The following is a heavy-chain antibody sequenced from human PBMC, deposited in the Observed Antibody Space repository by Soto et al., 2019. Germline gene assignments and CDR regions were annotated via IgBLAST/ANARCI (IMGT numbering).Heavy chain of an antibody. CDR3: ARGRYGDY. J-gene: IGHJ4*02. CDR1: GYAFTTYG. CDR2: ISAHNGNT. Sequence: QVHRVQSGAEVKKPGASVKVSCKGSGYAFTTYGITWVRQAPGQGLEWMGWISAHNGNTKYAQKLQGRVTVTRDTSPSTAYSELRSMSSDYTAVYYCARGRYGDYWGQGALVTVSS. V-gene: IGHV1-18*01. D-gene: IGHD1-1*01.